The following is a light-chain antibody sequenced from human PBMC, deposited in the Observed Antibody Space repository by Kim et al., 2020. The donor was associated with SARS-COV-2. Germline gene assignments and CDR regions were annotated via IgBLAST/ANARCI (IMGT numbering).Light chain of an antibody. J-gene: IGKJ5*01. V-gene: IGKV3-11*01. CDR2: DAS. CDR3: QQRSNWPPPIT. CDR1: QSVSSY. Sequence: EIVLTQSPATLSLSPGERATLPCRASQSVSSYLAWYQQNPGQAPRLLIYDASNRASGIPARFSGSGSGTDFTLTISSLEPEVFAVYYCQQRSNWPPPITFGQGTRLEIK.